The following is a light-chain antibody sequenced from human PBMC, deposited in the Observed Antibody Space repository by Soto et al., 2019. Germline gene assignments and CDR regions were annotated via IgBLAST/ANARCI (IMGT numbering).Light chain of an antibody. CDR2: QVT. V-gene: IGLV2-8*01. CDR1: INDVGGYNY. CDR3: MSYAGGNRFV. J-gene: IGLJ1*01. Sequence: QSVLTQPPSASGSPGRSDTISCAGTINDVGGYNYVSWYQQHPGKVPQLMIYQVTKRPSGVPDRFSASKSDTTASLTISGLQAEDEGDYYCMSYAGGNRFVFGTGTKAPS.